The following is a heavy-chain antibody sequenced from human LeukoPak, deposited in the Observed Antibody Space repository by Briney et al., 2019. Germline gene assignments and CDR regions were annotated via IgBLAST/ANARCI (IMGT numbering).Heavy chain of an antibody. CDR1: GYSFTSYW. CDR2: IYPGDCDT. CDR3: ARRRYYDSSGIGSGVLLDY. D-gene: IGHD3-22*01. Sequence: GESLKISCKGSGYSFTSYWIGWVRQMPGKGLEWMGIIYPGDCDTRYSPSFQGQVTISADKSISTAYLQWGSLKASDTAMYYCARRRYYDSSGIGSGVLLDYWGQGTLVTVSS. V-gene: IGHV5-51*01. J-gene: IGHJ4*02.